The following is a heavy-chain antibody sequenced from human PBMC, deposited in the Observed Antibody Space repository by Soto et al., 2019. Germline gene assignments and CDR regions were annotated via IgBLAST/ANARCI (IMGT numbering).Heavy chain of an antibody. Sequence: GGSLRLSCAASGFTCVNSAIHWVRQAPGKGLEWVSSIGCGGENLDYADSVRGRFTISRDSSKNTVYLEMNTLRAEDTAVYYCAKIQKYFDIYFDYWGPGTLVTVSS. CDR2: IGCGGENL. CDR3: AKIQKYFDIYFDY. CDR1: GFTCVNSA. D-gene: IGHD3-22*01. J-gene: IGHJ4*02. V-gene: IGHV3-23*01.